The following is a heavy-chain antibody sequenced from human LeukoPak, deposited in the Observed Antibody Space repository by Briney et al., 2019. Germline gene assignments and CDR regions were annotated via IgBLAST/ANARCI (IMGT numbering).Heavy chain of an antibody. CDR3: AKLLWFGELSPLTPFDY. Sequence: GGSLRLSCAASGFTFSSYGMHWVRQAPGKGLEWVALIRYDGSNKYYADSVKGRFTISRDNSKNTLYLQMNSLRAEDTAVYYCAKLLWFGELSPLTPFDYWGQGTLVTVSS. J-gene: IGHJ4*02. CDR1: GFTFSSYG. V-gene: IGHV3-30*02. D-gene: IGHD3-10*01. CDR2: IRYDGSNK.